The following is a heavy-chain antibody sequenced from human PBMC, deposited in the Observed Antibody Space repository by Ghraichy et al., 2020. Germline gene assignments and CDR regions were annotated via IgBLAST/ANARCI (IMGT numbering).Heavy chain of an antibody. CDR3: AREPHDYGDYSYGMDV. CDR2: IYYSGST. J-gene: IGHJ6*02. Sequence: TLSLTCTVSGGSISSGGYYWSWIRQHPGKGLEWIGYIYYSGSTYYNPSLKSRVTISVDTSKNQFSLKLRSVTAADTAVYYCAREPHDYGDYSYGMDVWGQGTTVTVSS. V-gene: IGHV4-31*03. D-gene: IGHD4-17*01. CDR1: GGSISSGGYY.